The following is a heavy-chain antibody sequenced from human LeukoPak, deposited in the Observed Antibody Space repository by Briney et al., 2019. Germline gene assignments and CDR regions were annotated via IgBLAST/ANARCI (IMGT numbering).Heavy chain of an antibody. V-gene: IGHV1-2*02. CDR2: INPNSGGT. CDR3: AKILWFGEPPTSPFDH. CDR1: GYTFTGYY. Sequence: ASLKVSCKASGYTFTGYYMHWVRQAPGQGLEWMGWINPNSGGTNYAQKFQGRVTMTRDTSISTAYMELSRLRSDDTAVYYCAKILWFGEPPTSPFDHWGQGTLVTVSS. D-gene: IGHD3-10*01. J-gene: IGHJ4*02.